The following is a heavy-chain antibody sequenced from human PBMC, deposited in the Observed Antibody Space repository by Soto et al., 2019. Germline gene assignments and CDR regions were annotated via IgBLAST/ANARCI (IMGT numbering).Heavy chain of an antibody. D-gene: IGHD6-25*01. CDR3: ARLGQRFFDY. CDR2: IIPIFGTA. CDR1: GGTFSSYA. Sequence: SVKVSCKASGGTFSSYAISWVRQAPGQGLEWMGGIIPIFGTANYAQKFQGRVTLTADKSTSTASMELSSLRSEDTAVYYCARLGQRFFDYWGHGILVTVSS. J-gene: IGHJ4*01. V-gene: IGHV1-69*06.